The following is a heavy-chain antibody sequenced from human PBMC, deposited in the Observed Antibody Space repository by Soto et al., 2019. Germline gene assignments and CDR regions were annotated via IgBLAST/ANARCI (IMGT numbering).Heavy chain of an antibody. CDR2: MNPNSGNT. CDR1: EYTFTSYD. V-gene: IGHV1-8*01. CDR3: ARWGMVTLNFDY. Sequence: PSVTASCKASEYTFTSYDINWVRQATGQGLEWMGWMNPNSGNTGYAQKFQGRVTMTRNTSISTAYMELNSLRAEDTAVYYCARWGMVTLNFDYWGQGTLVTVSS. D-gene: IGHD5-18*01. J-gene: IGHJ4*02.